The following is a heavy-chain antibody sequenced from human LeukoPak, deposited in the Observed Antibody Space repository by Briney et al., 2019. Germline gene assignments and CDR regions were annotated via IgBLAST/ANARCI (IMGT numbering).Heavy chain of an antibody. CDR3: ARDEGSGSFDY. J-gene: IGHJ4*02. CDR2: IGTAGDT. D-gene: IGHD3-10*01. Sequence: GGSLRLSCAASGFTFSSYDMHWVRQATGKGLEWVSAIGTAGDTCYPGSVKGRFTISRENAKNSLYLQMNSLRAGDTAVYYCARDEGSGSFDYWGQGTLVTVSP. V-gene: IGHV3-13*01. CDR1: GFTFSSYD.